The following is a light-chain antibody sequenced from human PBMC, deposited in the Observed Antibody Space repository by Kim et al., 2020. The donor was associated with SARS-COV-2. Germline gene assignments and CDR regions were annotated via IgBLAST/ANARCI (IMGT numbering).Light chain of an antibody. CDR2: GAS. CDR3: LQYNNWPRT. J-gene: IGKJ1*01. V-gene: IGKV3-15*01. CDR1: QSVSSN. Sequence: EIVMTQSPATLSVSPGERATLSCRASQSVSSNLVWYQQKPGQAPRLLIYGASTRATGIPARFSGSGSGTEFTLTISSLQSEDFAVYYCLQYNNWPRTFGQGTKVDIK.